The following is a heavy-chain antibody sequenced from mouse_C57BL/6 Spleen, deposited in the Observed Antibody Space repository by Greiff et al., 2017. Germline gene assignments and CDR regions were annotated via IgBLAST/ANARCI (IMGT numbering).Heavy chain of an antibody. CDR3: AREDAMDY. J-gene: IGHJ4*01. CDR2: ISDGGSYT. CDR1: GFTFSSYA. V-gene: IGHV5-4*01. Sequence: DVMLVESGGGLVKPGGSLKLSCAASGFTFSSYAMSWVRQTPEKRLEWVATISDGGSYTYYPDNVKGRLTISRDNAKNNLYLQMSHLKSEDTAMYYCAREDAMDYWGQGTSVTVSS.